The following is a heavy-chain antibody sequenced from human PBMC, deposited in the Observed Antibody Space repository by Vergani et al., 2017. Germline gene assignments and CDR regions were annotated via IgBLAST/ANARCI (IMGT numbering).Heavy chain of an antibody. V-gene: IGHV1-69*01. Sequence: QVQLVQSGAEVKKPGSSVKVSCKASGGTFSSYAISWVRQAPGQGLEWMGGIIPIFGTANYAQKFQGRVTITADESPSTAYMELSSLRSEDTAVYYCARVGARDGYRSIDAFDIWGQGTMVTVSS. D-gene: IGHD5-24*01. CDR1: GGTFSSYA. CDR2: IIPIFGTA. CDR3: ARVGARDGYRSIDAFDI. J-gene: IGHJ3*02.